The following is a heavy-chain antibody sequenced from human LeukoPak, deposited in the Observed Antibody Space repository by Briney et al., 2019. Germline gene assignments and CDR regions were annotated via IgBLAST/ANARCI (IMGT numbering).Heavy chain of an antibody. Sequence: SETLSLTCAVYGGSFSGYYWSWIRQPPGKGLEWIGEINHSGSTNYNPSLKSRVTISVDTSKNQFSLKLSSVTAADTAVYYCARGQLLWFGQLAYWGQGTLVTVSS. CDR2: INHSGST. CDR1: GGSFSGYY. V-gene: IGHV4-34*01. CDR3: ARGQLLWFGQLAY. D-gene: IGHD3-10*01. J-gene: IGHJ4*02.